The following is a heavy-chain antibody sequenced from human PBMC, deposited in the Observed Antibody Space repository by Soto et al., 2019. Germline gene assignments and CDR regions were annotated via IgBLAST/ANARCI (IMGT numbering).Heavy chain of an antibody. CDR3: AKFGRYFDWLLSPGYFQH. J-gene: IGHJ1*01. D-gene: IGHD3-9*01. V-gene: IGHV3-23*01. CDR1: GFTFSSYA. Sequence: EVQLLESGGGLVQPGGSLRLSCAASGFTFSSYAMSWVRQAPGKGLEWVSAISGSGGSTYYADSVKGRFTISRDNSKNTLYLQMNSLRDEDTAVYYCAKFGRYFDWLLSPGYFQHWGQGTLVTVSS. CDR2: ISGSGGST.